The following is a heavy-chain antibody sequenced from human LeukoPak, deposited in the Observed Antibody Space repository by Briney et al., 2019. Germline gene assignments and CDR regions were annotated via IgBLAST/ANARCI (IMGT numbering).Heavy chain of an antibody. V-gene: IGHV3-30*18. Sequence: PGGSLRLSCAASKFTFSNYGMHWVRQAPGKGLERVAVISSDGSNKYYADSVKGRFTISRDNSKNTLYLQMNSLRADDTAVYYCAKGGGWLYYFDYWGQGTLVTVSS. CDR3: AKGGGWLYYFDY. CDR2: ISSDGSNK. D-gene: IGHD4-23*01. CDR1: KFTFSNYG. J-gene: IGHJ4*02.